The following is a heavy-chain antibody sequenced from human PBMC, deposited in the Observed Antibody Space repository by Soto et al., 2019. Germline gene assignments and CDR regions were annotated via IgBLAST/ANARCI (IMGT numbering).Heavy chain of an antibody. CDR2: ISSSGSTI. D-gene: IGHD3-9*01. CDR3: ARNYDILTGFPYAAFDI. J-gene: IGHJ3*02. V-gene: IGHV3-11*01. Sequence: GGSLSLSCAASGFPFSDYYMSWIRQAPGKGLEWVSYISSSGSTIYYADSVKGRFTISRDNAKNSLYLQMNSLRAEDTAVYYCARNYDILTGFPYAAFDIWGQGTMVTVSS. CDR1: GFPFSDYY.